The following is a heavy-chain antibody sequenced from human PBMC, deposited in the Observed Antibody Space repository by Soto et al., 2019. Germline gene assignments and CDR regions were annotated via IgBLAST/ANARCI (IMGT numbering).Heavy chain of an antibody. CDR2: ISRNGGST. CDR3: AKDNGPPGTTDRYFDF. CDR1: GFTFRSYA. V-gene: IGHV3-23*01. D-gene: IGHD2-8*01. J-gene: IGHJ2*01. Sequence: EVQLLESGGGLLQPGGSLRLSCAASGFTFRSYAMNWVRQAPGKGLEWVSGISRNGGSTYYADPVKGRFTISRDNSKNTLYLQMNSLGAEDTALYYCAKDNGPPGTTDRYFDFWGRGTLVSVSS.